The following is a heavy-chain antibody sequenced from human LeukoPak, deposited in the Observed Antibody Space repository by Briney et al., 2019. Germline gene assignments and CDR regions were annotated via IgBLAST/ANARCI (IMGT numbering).Heavy chain of an antibody. Sequence: SETLSLTCAVYGGSFSGYYWSWIRQPPGKGLEWIGEINHSGSTNYNPSLKSRVTISVDTSKNQFSLKLGSVTAADTAVYYCARGYDILTGYPYWGQGTLVTVSS. V-gene: IGHV4-34*01. CDR3: ARGYDILTGYPY. J-gene: IGHJ4*02. D-gene: IGHD3-9*01. CDR1: GGSFSGYY. CDR2: INHSGST.